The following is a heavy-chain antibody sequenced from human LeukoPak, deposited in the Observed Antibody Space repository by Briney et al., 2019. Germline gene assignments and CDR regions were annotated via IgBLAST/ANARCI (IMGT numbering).Heavy chain of an antibody. V-gene: IGHV3-23*01. CDR3: AKAVVVVAASPFDY. Sequence: GGSLRLSCVASGFTFSRYAMSWVRRAPGKGLEWVSAISGSGGSTYYADSVKGRFTISRDNSKNTLYLQMNSLRAEDTAVYYCAKAVVVVAASPFDYWGQGTLVTVSS. J-gene: IGHJ4*02. CDR1: GFTFSRYA. D-gene: IGHD2-15*01. CDR2: ISGSGGST.